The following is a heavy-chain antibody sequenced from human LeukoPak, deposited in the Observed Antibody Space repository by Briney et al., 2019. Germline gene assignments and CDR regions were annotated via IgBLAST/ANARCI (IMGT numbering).Heavy chain of an antibody. CDR1: GFTFSSFW. CDR2: INTDGSST. D-gene: IGHD1-1*01. Sequence: GGSLRLSCAASGFTFSSFWMHWVRQAPGKGLVWVSRINTDGSSTTYADSVKGRFTISRDNSKNTLYLQMNSLRVEDTAVYYCAKVQLERRELLPNFDYWGQGTLVTVSS. CDR3: AKVQLERRELLPNFDY. J-gene: IGHJ4*02. V-gene: IGHV3-74*01.